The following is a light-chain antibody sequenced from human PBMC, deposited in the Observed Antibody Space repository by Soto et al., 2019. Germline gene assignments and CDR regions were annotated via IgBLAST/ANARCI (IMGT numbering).Light chain of an antibody. CDR3: MQGTHWHWT. J-gene: IGKJ1*01. V-gene: IGKV2-30*01. CDR1: QNLVYSDGNVY. CDR2: EVS. Sequence: DVVMTQSPLSLPVTLGQPASLSCRSSQNLVYSDGNVYLNWFHQRPGQSPRRLIYEVSQRYSGVQERFSGSGAVTDFTLTMSRVEAEDVGVYYCMQGTHWHWTFGQGTKGEI.